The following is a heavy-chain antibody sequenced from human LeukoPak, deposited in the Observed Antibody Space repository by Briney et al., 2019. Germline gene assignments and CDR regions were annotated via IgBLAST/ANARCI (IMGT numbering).Heavy chain of an antibody. V-gene: IGHV4-4*07. CDR2: IYGSGSS. Sequence: MASETLSLTCSVSGDSISTYYWTWIRQPAGKGPEWIGRIYGSGSSNYNPSLETRVTMSIDTSKNQFSLKLSSVTAADTAVYYCARDSGTTGEVKFDPWGQGILVTVSS. J-gene: IGHJ5*02. CDR1: GDSISTYY. CDR3: ARDSGTTGEVKFDP. D-gene: IGHD3-10*01.